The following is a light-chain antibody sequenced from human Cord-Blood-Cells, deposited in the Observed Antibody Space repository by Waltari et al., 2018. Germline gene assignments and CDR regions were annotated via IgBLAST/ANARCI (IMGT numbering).Light chain of an antibody. CDR2: EHS. CDR1: ALPNQY. CDR3: QSADSSGTSVV. J-gene: IGLJ2*01. Sequence: SYELTQPPSVSVSPGQTARITYSADALPNQYAYWYQQKPGQAPVLVIYEHSERPSGIPERFSGASSGTTITLTISGVQAEDEADYYCQSADSSGTSVVFGGGTKLTVL. V-gene: IGLV3-25*03.